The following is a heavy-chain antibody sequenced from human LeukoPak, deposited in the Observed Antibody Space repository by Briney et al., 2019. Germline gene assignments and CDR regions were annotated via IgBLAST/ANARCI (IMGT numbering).Heavy chain of an antibody. D-gene: IGHD6-13*01. CDR2: LSSGGGST. CDR1: GFPFSNYA. J-gene: IGHJ4*02. CDR3: AKLNGYSSSWFDY. Sequence: GSLRLSCAASGFPFSNYAMSWVRQAPGKGLEWVSGLSSGGGSTYYADSVKGRFTISRDNAKNTLYLQMNSLRAEDTAVYYCAKLNGYSSSWFDYWGQGTLVTVSS. V-gene: IGHV3-23*01.